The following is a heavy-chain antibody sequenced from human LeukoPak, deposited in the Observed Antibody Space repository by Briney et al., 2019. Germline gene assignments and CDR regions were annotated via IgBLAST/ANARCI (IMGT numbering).Heavy chain of an antibody. V-gene: IGHV3-53*01. CDR2: IYSGGST. J-gene: IGHJ4*02. CDR3: ARDPSLSY. CDR1: GFTFRNYG. D-gene: IGHD6-6*01. Sequence: PGGSLRLSCAASGFTFRNYGMSWVRQAPGKGLEWVSVIYSGGSTYYADSVKGRFTISRDNSKNTLYLQMNSLRAEDTAVYYCARDPSLSYWGQGTLVTVSS.